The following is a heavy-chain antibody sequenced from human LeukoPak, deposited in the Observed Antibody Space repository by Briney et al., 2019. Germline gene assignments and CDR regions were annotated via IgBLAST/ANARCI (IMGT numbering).Heavy chain of an antibody. CDR3: ASLYYYGSGQSVPP. Sequence: SETLSLTCSVSGDSISSYYWSWIRQPPGKGLEWLGYIYYSGSTNYNPSLKSRVTISVDTSKNQFSLKLSSVTAADTAVYYCASLYYYGSGQSVPPWGQGTLVTVSS. CDR2: IYYSGST. CDR1: GDSISSYY. V-gene: IGHV4-59*08. J-gene: IGHJ5*02. D-gene: IGHD3-10*01.